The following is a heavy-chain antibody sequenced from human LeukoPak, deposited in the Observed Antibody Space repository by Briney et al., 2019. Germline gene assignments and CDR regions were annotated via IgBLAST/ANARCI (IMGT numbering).Heavy chain of an antibody. CDR2: IRSKANSYAT. Sequence: GGSLRLSCAASGFTFSDSAMHWVRQASGKGLEWVGRIRSKANSYATTYSASVKGRFSISRDDSKSTAYLQMDSLKTEDTAVYYRSGGYDYFFDSWGQGTLVTVSS. CDR1: GFTFSDSA. J-gene: IGHJ4*02. CDR3: SGGYDYFFDS. D-gene: IGHD5-12*01. V-gene: IGHV3-73*01.